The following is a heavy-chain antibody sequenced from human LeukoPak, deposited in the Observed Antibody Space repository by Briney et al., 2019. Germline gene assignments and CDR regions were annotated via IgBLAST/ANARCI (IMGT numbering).Heavy chain of an antibody. J-gene: IGHJ6*03. CDR1: GYSISSGYY. CDR3: ARVRYSYGPYYYYMDV. D-gene: IGHD5-18*01. Sequence: SETLSLTCAVSGYSISSGYYWSWIRQPPGKGLEWIGYIYYSGSTNYNPSLKSRVTISVDTSKNQFSLKLSSVTAADTAVYYCARVRYSYGPYYYYMDVWGKGTTVTVSS. CDR2: IYYSGST. V-gene: IGHV4-61*01.